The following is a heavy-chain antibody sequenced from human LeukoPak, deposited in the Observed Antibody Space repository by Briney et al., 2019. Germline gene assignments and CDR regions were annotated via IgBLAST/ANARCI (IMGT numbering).Heavy chain of an antibody. CDR3: ARQVDKGYGSGWTFGY. V-gene: IGHV4-30-2*01. CDR2: IYHGGTT. J-gene: IGHJ4*02. CDR1: GGSISSGDNS. Sequence: SETLSLTCAVSGGSISSGDNSWNWIRQPPGKGLEWIGYIYHGGTTYYNPSLKNRVTVSIDRSKNQFSLKLSSVTAADTAVYYCARQVDKGYGSGWTFGYWGQGTLVTVSS. D-gene: IGHD6-19*01.